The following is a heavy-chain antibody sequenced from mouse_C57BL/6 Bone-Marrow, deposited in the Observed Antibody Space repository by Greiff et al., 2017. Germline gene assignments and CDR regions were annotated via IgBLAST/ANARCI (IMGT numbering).Heavy chain of an antibody. J-gene: IGHJ1*03. CDR3: ARMCYWYVDV. CDR2: ISDGGSYT. CDR1: GFTFSSYA. Sequence: EVKLEESGGGLVKPGGSLKLSCAASGFTFSSYAMSWVRQTPEKRLEWVATISDGGSYTYYPDNVKGRFTISRDNAKNTLYLQMSHLKSEDTAMYYCARMCYWYVDVWGTGTTVTVSS. V-gene: IGHV5-4*03.